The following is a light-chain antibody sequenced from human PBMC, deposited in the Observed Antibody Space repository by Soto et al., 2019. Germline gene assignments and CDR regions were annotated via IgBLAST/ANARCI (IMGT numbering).Light chain of an antibody. V-gene: IGKV3-20*01. Sequence: EIVLTQSPGTLSLSPGERATLSCRASQSVSSSYLAWYQQKPRQAPRLLIYGASSRATGIPDRFSGSGSGTDFTLTISRREPEDFAVYYCQQYGSSTWTFGQGTKVEIK. CDR2: GAS. J-gene: IGKJ1*01. CDR1: QSVSSSY. CDR3: QQYGSSTWT.